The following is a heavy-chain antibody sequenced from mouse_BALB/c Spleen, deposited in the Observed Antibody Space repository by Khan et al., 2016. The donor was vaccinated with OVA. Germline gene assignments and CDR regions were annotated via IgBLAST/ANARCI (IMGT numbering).Heavy chain of an antibody. D-gene: IGHD1-1*01. CDR3: VNHGSSSAWCTY. J-gene: IGHJ3*01. CDR2: INPSTDYT. V-gene: IGHV1-7*01. Sequence: VQLQESGAELAKPGASVKMSCKASGYTFTSYWMHWVKQRPGPGLEWIGYINPSTDYTEYNQKFKDKATLTVDKSSSTAYMQLTSLTSEDSAVYYCVNHGSSSAWCTYWGQGTLVTVSA. CDR1: GYTFTSYW.